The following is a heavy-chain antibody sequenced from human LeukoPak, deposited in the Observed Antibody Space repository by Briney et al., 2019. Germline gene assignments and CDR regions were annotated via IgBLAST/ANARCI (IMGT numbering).Heavy chain of an antibody. J-gene: IGHJ4*02. Sequence: GGSLRLSCAASGFTFANYWMHWVRQAPGMGLVWVSRLPPDELDIIYADSVKGRFTVSRDNAKNTVYLQMNNLRAEDTAVYYCARDFNHAFDYWGQGILVTVSS. CDR1: GFTFANYW. CDR2: LPPDELDI. CDR3: ARDFNHAFDY. D-gene: IGHD1-14*01. V-gene: IGHV3-74*01.